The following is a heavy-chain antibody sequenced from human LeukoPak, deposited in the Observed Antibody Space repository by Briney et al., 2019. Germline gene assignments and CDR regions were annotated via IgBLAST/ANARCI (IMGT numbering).Heavy chain of an antibody. CDR2: IIPIFGTA. CDR3: ARVRYSGYDSDY. V-gene: IGHV1-69*05. D-gene: IGHD5-12*01. Sequence: GASVKVSCKASGGTFSSYAITWVRQAPGQGLEWMGGIIPIFGTANYAQKFQGRVTITTDESTSTAYMELSSLRSEDTAVYYCARVRYSGYDSDYWGQGTLVTVSS. CDR1: GGTFSSYA. J-gene: IGHJ4*02.